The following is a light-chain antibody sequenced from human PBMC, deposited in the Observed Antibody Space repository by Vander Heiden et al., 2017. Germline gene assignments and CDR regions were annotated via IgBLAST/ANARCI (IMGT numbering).Light chain of an antibody. Sequence: LVLTQSPATLSVSLGERATLSCRASRSVRNNVAWYQQKPGQAPSLLIYHASTRAAGVPARFSGSGSETEFTLTISSLQSEDFAIYYCQQYNDWPGTFGQGTKLEI. CDR1: RSVRNN. CDR3: QQYNDWPGT. V-gene: IGKV3-15*01. CDR2: HAS. J-gene: IGKJ1*01.